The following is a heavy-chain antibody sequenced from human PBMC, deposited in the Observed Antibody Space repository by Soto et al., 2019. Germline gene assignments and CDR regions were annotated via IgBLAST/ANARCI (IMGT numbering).Heavy chain of an antibody. V-gene: IGHV3-23*01. CDR3: AKEKLGGSGSYYNNYYYYGMDV. J-gene: IGHJ6*01. CDR1: GFTFSSYA. D-gene: IGHD3-10*01. CDR2: ISGSGGST. Sequence: GGSLRLSCAASGFTFSSYAMSWVRQAPGKGLEWVSAISGSGGSTYYADSVKGRFTISRDNSKNTLYLQMNSLRAEDTAVYYCAKEKLGGSGSYYNNYYYYGMDVWGQGTTVTVSS.